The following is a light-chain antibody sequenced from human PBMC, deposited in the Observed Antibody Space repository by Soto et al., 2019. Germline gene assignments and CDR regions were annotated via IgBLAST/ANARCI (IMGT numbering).Light chain of an antibody. CDR3: SSYTSSSTRV. CDR2: EVS. V-gene: IGLV2-14*01. Sequence: QSALTQPASASGSPGQSITISCTGTSSDVGGYNYVSWYQQHPGKAPKLMIYEVSNRPSGVSNRFSGSKSDNTASLTISVLQAEDDAYYYCSSYTSSSTRVFGGGTKLTVL. J-gene: IGLJ3*02. CDR1: SSDVGGYNY.